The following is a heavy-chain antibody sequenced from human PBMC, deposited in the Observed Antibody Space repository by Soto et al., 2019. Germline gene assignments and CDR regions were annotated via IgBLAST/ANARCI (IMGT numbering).Heavy chain of an antibody. V-gene: IGHV4-4*02. CDR1: GGSISSSNW. CDR2: IYHSGST. CDR3: ARRSSSGRHRYYFDY. Sequence: KTSETLSLTCAVSGGSISSSNWWSWVRQPPGKGLEWIGEIYHSGSTNYNPSLKSRVTISVDKSKNQFSLKLSSVTAADTAVYYCARRSSSGRHRYYFDYWGQGTLVTVSS. D-gene: IGHD3-10*01. J-gene: IGHJ4*02.